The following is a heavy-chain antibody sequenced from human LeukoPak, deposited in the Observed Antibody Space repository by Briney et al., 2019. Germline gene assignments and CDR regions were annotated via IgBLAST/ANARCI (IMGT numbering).Heavy chain of an antibody. J-gene: IGHJ4*02. Sequence: GRSLRLSCAASGFTFDDYAMHWVRQAPGKGLEWVSGISWNSGSIGYADPVKGRFTISRDNSKNTLYLQMNSLRAEDTAVYYCAFAPDCSSTSCYRFDYWGQGTLVTVSS. CDR2: ISWNSGSI. CDR3: AFAPDCSSTSCYRFDY. D-gene: IGHD2-2*01. V-gene: IGHV3-9*01. CDR1: GFTFDDYA.